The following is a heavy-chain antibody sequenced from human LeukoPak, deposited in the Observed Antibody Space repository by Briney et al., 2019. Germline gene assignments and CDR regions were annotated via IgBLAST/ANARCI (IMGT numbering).Heavy chain of an antibody. CDR1: GGSFSGYY. J-gene: IGHJ4*02. Sequence: SETLSLTCAVYGGSFSGYYWSWIRQPPGKGLEWIGEINHSGSTNYNPSLKSRVTMSIDTSKNQFSLKLSSVTAADTAVYYCARGRAGTGSLDYWGQGTLVTVSS. D-gene: IGHD6-19*01. CDR2: INHSGST. V-gene: IGHV4-34*01. CDR3: ARGRAGTGSLDY.